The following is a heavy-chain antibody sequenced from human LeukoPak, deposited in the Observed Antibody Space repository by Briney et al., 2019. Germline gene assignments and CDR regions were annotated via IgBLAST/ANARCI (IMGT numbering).Heavy chain of an antibody. Sequence: GGSLRLSCAASGFTVSSNYMSWVRQAPGKGLEWVSGMSGSGGNTYYADSVKGRFTISRDNSKDTLYLQLNSLRAEDTAVYYCARASGSFDYWGQGTLVSVSS. CDR3: ARASGSFDY. D-gene: IGHD1-26*01. J-gene: IGHJ4*02. V-gene: IGHV3-53*01. CDR2: MSGSGGNT. CDR1: GFTVSSNY.